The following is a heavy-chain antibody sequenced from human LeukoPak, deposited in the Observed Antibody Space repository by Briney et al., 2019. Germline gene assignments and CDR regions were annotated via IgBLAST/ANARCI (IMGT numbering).Heavy chain of an antibody. CDR3: AKGKSGSYYFYMDV. V-gene: IGHV3-21*06. CDR2: ISDGGSEI. Sequence: PGGSLRLSCEASGFTFSFYTMNWVRQAPGKGLEWVSSISDGGSEIYYSDSVKGRFAVSRDVAQNSLSLQMNSLRVEDTGIYYCAKGKSGSYYFYMDVGGKGSTVTVSS. J-gene: IGHJ6*03. CDR1: GFTFSFYT.